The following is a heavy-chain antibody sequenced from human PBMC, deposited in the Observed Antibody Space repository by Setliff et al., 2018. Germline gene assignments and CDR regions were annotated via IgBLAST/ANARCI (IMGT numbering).Heavy chain of an antibody. Sequence: SETLSLTCTVSGGSISSSSYYWGWIRQPPGKGLERIGSIYHSGSTNYNPSLKSRVTISVDTSKNQFSLKLSSVTAADTALYYCTVYNTGSSKDHYWGQGTPVTVSS. V-gene: IGHV4-39*07. CDR2: IYHSGST. D-gene: IGHD2-8*02. CDR3: TVYNTGSSKDHY. J-gene: IGHJ4*02. CDR1: GGSISSSSYY.